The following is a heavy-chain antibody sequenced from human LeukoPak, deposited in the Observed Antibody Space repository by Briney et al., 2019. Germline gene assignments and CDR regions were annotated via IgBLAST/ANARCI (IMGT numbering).Heavy chain of an antibody. CDR1: GFTLSNYD. D-gene: IGHD2-2*01. CDR3: ARADCSSSTCYLRRSWFDP. CDR2: ISTSSRYI. Sequence: PGGSLRLSCAASGFTLSNYDMNWVRQAPGKGLEWVSSISTSSRYIYYKDSVRGRFHISRDDTKNSLYLEMNSLRAEDTAVYYCARADCSSSTCYLRRSWFDPWGQGTLVTVSS. V-gene: IGHV3-21*01. J-gene: IGHJ5*02.